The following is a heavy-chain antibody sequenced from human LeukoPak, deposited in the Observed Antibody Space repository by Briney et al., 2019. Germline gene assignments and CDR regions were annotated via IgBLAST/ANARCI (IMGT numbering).Heavy chain of an antibody. CDR3: ARLQTDGIPAAGKGGWWYFDL. D-gene: IGHD6-13*01. Sequence: GESLKISCKDSGYSFTSYWIGWVRQMPGKGLEWMGIIYPGDSETRYSPSFQGQVTISADKSISTAYLQWSSLKASDTATYYCARLQTDGIPAAGKGGWWYFDLWGRGTLVTVSS. V-gene: IGHV5-51*01. CDR1: GYSFTSYW. J-gene: IGHJ2*01. CDR2: IYPGDSET.